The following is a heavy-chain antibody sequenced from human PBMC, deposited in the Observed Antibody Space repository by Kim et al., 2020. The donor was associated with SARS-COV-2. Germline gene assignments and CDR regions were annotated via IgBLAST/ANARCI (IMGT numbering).Heavy chain of an antibody. D-gene: IGHD3-22*01. CDR3: ARVLPDSSGYYYYDY. V-gene: IGHV3-11*05. Sequence: DSVKGRVTISRDNAKNSLYLQMNCLRAEDTAVYYCARVLPDSSGYYYYDYWGQGTLVTVSS. J-gene: IGHJ4*02.